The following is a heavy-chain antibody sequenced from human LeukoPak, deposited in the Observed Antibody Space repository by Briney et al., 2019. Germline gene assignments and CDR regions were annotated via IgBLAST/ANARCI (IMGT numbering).Heavy chain of an antibody. D-gene: IGHD6-6*01. CDR3: AKGIRPFIAARPGDAFDI. CDR1: GFTFSSYG. J-gene: IGHJ3*02. V-gene: IGHV3-30*02. CDR2: IRYDGSNK. Sequence: GGSLRLSCAASGFTFSSYGMHWVRQAPGKGLEWVAFIRYDGSNKYYADSVKGRFTISRDNSKNTLYLQMNSLRAEDTAVYYCAKGIRPFIAARPGDAFDIWGQGTMVTVSS.